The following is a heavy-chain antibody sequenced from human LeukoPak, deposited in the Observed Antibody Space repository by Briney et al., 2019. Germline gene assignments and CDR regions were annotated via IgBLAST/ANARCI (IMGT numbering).Heavy chain of an antibody. J-gene: IGHJ4*02. CDR1: GGSFSGYY. D-gene: IGHD6-6*01. V-gene: IGHV4-34*01. CDR3: ARGREAARFFGY. Sequence: SETLSLTCAVYGGSFSGYYWTWIRQPPGKGLEWIGEINHSGSTNYNPSLKSRVTISVDTSKNQFSLKLSSVTAADTAVYYCARGREAARFFGYWGQGTLVTVSS. CDR2: INHSGST.